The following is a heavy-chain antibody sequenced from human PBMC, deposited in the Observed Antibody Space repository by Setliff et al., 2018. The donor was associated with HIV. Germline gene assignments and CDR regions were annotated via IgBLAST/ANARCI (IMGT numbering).Heavy chain of an antibody. J-gene: IGHJ4*02. D-gene: IGHD3-3*01. CDR1: GFTFSNYW. CDR2: INQDGSEK. Sequence: GGSLRLSCTASGFTFSNYWMGWVRQAPGKGLEWVANINQDGSEKYYLVSVKGRFTISRDNAKTSLYLQINSLRAEDTAVYFCARWGDTPTFYNFWSGYYCVRGETYAHWPKGDYWGQGTLVTVSS. V-gene: IGHV3-7*01. CDR3: ARWGDTPTFYNFWSGYYCVRGETYAHWPKGDY.